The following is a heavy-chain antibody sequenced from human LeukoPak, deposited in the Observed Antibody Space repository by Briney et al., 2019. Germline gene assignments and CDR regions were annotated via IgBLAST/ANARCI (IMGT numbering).Heavy chain of an antibody. CDR2: IRYDGSNK. Sequence: GGSLRLSCAASEFTFSSYGMHWVRQAPGKGLEWVAFIRYDGSNKYYADSVKGRFTISRDNSKSTLYLQMNSLRAEDTAVYYCAKDSLWVEYCSSTSCSFFDYWGQGTLVTVSS. CDR3: AKDSLWVEYCSSTSCSFFDY. D-gene: IGHD2-2*01. CDR1: EFTFSSYG. J-gene: IGHJ4*02. V-gene: IGHV3-30*02.